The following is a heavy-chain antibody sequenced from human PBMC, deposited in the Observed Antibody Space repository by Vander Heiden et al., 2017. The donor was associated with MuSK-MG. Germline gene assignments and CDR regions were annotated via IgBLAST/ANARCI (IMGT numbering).Heavy chain of an antibody. V-gene: IGHV3-23*04. J-gene: IGHJ5*02. CDR1: GFTFGGDA. Sequence: EVQLVESGGGLGQPGGSLRLACDASGFTFGGDAMSWVRQGPGRGMEWVSAIRGSGGSTYYADSVKGWFTIPRDNSKNTLYLQMNSLRAEDTAVYYWAKDRDSGSYYNWFDPWGQGTLGTVS. CDR2: IRGSGGST. CDR3: AKDRDSGSYYNWFDP. D-gene: IGHD1-26*01.